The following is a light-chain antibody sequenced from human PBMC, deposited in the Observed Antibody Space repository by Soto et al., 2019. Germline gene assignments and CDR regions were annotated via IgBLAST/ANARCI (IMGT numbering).Light chain of an antibody. J-gene: IGLJ1*01. CDR2: DVT. V-gene: IGLV2-18*02. Sequence: QSALTQPPSVSGSPGESVAISCSGSSSDVGNRVSWYQQSPGTAPKLMIYDVTNRPSGVPDRFSGSKSGNTASLTISWLQAEDEADYYCSSFTTSSTYVFGTGTKVTVL. CDR1: SSDVGNR. CDR3: SSFTTSSTYV.